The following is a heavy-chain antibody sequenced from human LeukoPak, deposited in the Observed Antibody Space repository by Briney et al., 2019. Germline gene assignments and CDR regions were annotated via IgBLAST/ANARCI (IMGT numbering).Heavy chain of an antibody. J-gene: IGHJ4*02. CDR1: GFTFSSYS. CDR3: ARDRNTKNIVVVPAAI. D-gene: IGHD2-2*02. CDR2: ISSSSSYI. V-gene: IGHV3-21*01. Sequence: KSGGSLRLSCAASGFTFSSYSMNWVRQAPGKGLEWVSSISSSSSYIYYADSVKGRFTISRDNAKNSLYLQMNSLRAEDTAVHYCARDRNTKNIVVVPAAIWGQGTLVTVSS.